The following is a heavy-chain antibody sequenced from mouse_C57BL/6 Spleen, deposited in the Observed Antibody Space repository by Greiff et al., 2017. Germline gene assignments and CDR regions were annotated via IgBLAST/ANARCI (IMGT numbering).Heavy chain of an antibody. J-gene: IGHJ2*01. Sequence: EVKLEESGGGLVKPGGSLKLSCAASGFTFSSYAMSWVRQTPEKRLEWVATISDGGSYTYYPDNVKGRFTISRDNAKNNLYLQMSHLKSEDTAMYYCAREADSSGYEAYFDYWGQGTTLAVSS. V-gene: IGHV5-4*01. D-gene: IGHD3-2*02. CDR1: GFTFSSYA. CDR2: ISDGGSYT. CDR3: AREADSSGYEAYFDY.